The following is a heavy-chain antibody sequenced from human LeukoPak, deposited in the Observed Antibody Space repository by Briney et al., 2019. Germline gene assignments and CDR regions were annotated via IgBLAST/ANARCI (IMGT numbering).Heavy chain of an antibody. CDR2: INHSGST. D-gene: IGHD1-14*01. CDR3: ARDRNVAPWYYYGMDV. V-gene: IGHV4-34*01. Sequence: SETLSLTCAVYGGSFSGYYWSWIRQPPGKGLEWIGEINHSGSTNYNPSLKSRVTISVDTSKNQFSLQLNSVTPEDTAVYYCARDRNVAPWYYYGMDVWGQGTTVTVSS. CDR1: GGSFSGYY. J-gene: IGHJ6*02.